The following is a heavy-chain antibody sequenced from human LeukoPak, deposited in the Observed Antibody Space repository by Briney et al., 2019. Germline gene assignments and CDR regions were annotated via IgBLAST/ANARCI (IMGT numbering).Heavy chain of an antibody. D-gene: IGHD3-10*01. CDR1: GFTFSSYW. Sequence: GGSLRLSCAASGFTFSSYWMSWVRQAPGKGLEWVANIKQDGSEKYYVDSVKGRFTTSRDNAKNSLYLQMNSLRAEDTAVYYCARDLGWFGEFNWFDPWGQGTLVTVSS. J-gene: IGHJ5*02. CDR3: ARDLGWFGEFNWFDP. V-gene: IGHV3-7*01. CDR2: IKQDGSEK.